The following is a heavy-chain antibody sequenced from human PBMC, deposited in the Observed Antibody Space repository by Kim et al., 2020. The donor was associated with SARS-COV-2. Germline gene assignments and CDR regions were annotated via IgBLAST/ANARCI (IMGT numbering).Heavy chain of an antibody. V-gene: IGHV3-23*01. J-gene: IGHJ6*04. CDR1: GFTFDTYA. CDR2: IRCGALNK. Sequence: GGSLRLSCVGSGFTFDTYAMSWVRQGPGKGLEWVAVIRCGALNKFYADSVRGRFTISRDNSKNMLYLQMNSLRDEDTALYYCAKMVIMDGYDYFYYYAMDAWGKGTTVTVP. CDR3: AKMVIMDGYDYFYYYAMDA. D-gene: IGHD2-21*01.